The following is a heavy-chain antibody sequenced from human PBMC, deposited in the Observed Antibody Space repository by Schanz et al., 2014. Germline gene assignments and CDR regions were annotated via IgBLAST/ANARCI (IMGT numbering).Heavy chain of an antibody. CDR2: INTGGDST. D-gene: IGHD3-10*01. CDR3: AKYRGYYRVSGSYRELEY. CDR1: GFTFSTYA. Sequence: EVKLLESGGTLVRPGGSLRLSCAASGFTFSTYAMAWVRQAPGKGLEWVSSINTGGDSTYYADSVKGRFTISRDNSKNTLYLQMNSLRPEDTAVYYCAKYRGYYRVSGSYRELEYWGQGTLXTVSS. V-gene: IGHV3-23*01. J-gene: IGHJ4*02.